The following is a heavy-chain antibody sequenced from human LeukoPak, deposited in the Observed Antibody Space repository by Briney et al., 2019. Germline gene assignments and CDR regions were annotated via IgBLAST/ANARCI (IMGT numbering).Heavy chain of an antibody. Sequence: ASVKVSCKASGYTFTGYYMHWVRQAPGQGLEWMGWINPNSGGTNYAQKFQGRVTMTRDTSISTAYMELSRLRSDDTAVYYCARAPRRQWLAPFDAFDIWGQGTMVTVSS. CDR3: ARAPRRQWLAPFDAFDI. CDR1: GYTFTGYY. V-gene: IGHV1-2*02. D-gene: IGHD6-19*01. CDR2: INPNSGGT. J-gene: IGHJ3*02.